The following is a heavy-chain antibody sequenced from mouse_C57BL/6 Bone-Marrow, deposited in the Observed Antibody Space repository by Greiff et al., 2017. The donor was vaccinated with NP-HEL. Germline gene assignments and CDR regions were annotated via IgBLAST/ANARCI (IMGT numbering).Heavy chain of an antibody. Sequence: EVQLQESGAELVRPGASVKLSCTASGFNIKDDYMHWVKQRPEQGLEWIGWIDPENGDTEYASKFQGKATITADTSSNTAYLQLSSLTSEDTAVYYCTTDGREAMDYWGQGTSVTVSP. CDR3: TTDGREAMDY. CDR1: GFNIKDDY. D-gene: IGHD2-3*01. CDR2: IDPENGDT. J-gene: IGHJ4*01. V-gene: IGHV14-4*01.